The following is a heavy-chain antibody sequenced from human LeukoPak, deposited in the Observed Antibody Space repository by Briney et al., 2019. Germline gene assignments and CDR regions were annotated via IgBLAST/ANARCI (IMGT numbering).Heavy chain of an antibody. D-gene: IGHD6-19*01. CDR2: INEDGSEK. CDR1: GLSFIRYW. Sequence: GGSLTLSCAASGLSFIRYWVSWVRQAPGKGLEWVATINEDGSEKYYVDSVKGRFTIARDNAKNSLYLQMHILRADDTAVYYCATSPSGRAVAGPRVGYWGQGTLVTVSS. V-gene: IGHV3-7*05. J-gene: IGHJ4*02. CDR3: ATSPSGRAVAGPRVGY.